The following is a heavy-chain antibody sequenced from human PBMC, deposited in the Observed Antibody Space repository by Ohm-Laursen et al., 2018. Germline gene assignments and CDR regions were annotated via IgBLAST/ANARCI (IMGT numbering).Heavy chain of an antibody. CDR3: ARDPYYYGSGPYGMDV. J-gene: IGHJ6*02. CDR1: GGSISSYY. CDR2: IYYSGST. D-gene: IGHD3-10*01. V-gene: IGHV4-59*01. Sequence: PSDTLSLTCSVSGGSISSYYWSWIRQPPGKGLEWIGYIYYSGSTNYNPSLKSRVIISVDTSKNQFSMKLSSVTAADTAMYYCARDPYYYGSGPYGMDVWGQGTTVTVSS.